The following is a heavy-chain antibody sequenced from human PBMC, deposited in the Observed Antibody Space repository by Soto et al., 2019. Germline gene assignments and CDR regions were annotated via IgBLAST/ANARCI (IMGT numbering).Heavy chain of an antibody. CDR3: ARGRLVVTPINYYYYGMDV. V-gene: IGHV4-34*01. CDR1: GGSFSGYY. Sequence: SETLSLTCAVYGGSFSGYYWSWIRQPPGKGLEWIGEINHSGSTNYNPSLKSRVTISVDTSKNQFSLKLSSVTAADTAVYYCARGRLVVTPINYYYYGMDVWGQGTTVTSP. J-gene: IGHJ6*02. CDR2: INHSGST. D-gene: IGHD3-22*01.